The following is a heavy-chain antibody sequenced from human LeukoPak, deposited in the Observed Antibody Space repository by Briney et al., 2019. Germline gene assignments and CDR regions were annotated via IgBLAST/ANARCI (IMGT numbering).Heavy chain of an antibody. J-gene: IGHJ4*02. V-gene: IGHV4-39*01. CDR2: IYYSGST. CDR1: GGSISSSSYY. CDR3: ARSRAVTNYFDS. D-gene: IGHD4-17*01. Sequence: SETLSLTCTVSGGSISSSSYYWGWVRQPPGKGLEWIGSIYYSGSTYYNPSLKSRVTISVDTSKNQFSLKLSSVTAADTAVYYCARSRAVTNYFDSWGQGTLVTVSS.